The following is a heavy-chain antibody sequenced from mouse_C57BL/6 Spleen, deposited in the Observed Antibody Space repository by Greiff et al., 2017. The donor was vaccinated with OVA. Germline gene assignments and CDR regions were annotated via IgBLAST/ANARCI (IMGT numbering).Heavy chain of an antibody. D-gene: IGHD2-3*01. J-gene: IGHJ1*03. Sequence: EVQRVESGPGLVKPSQSLSLTCSVTGYSITSGYFWNWIRQFPGNHLEWMVFIRYDGSNNYNPSLKNRISITRETSKNQLILKLNSVTTEDTATYYCARGGDGYWYFDVWGTGTTVTVSS. CDR2: IRYDGSN. CDR1: GYSITSGYF. V-gene: IGHV3-6*01. CDR3: ARGGDGYWYFDV.